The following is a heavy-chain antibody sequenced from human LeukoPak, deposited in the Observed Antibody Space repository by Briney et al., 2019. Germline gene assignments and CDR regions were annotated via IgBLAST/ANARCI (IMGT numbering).Heavy chain of an antibody. D-gene: IGHD3-22*01. Sequence: GGSLRLSCAASGFTFSSYSMNWVRQAPGKGLEWVSSITSSSSYIYYADSVKGRLTISRDNAKNSLYLQMNSLRAEDTAVYYCARHVVAVGFDYWGQGTLVTVSS. CDR1: GFTFSSYS. CDR2: ITSSSSYI. J-gene: IGHJ4*02. V-gene: IGHV3-21*01. CDR3: ARHVVAVGFDY.